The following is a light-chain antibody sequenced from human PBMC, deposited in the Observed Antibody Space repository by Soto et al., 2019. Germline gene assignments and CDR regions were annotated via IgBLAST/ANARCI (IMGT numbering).Light chain of an antibody. CDR3: KKYSTYPWT. J-gene: IGKJ1*01. CDR2: DAS. Sequence: DFQMTQSPSTLSASVGDRVTITCRASQSISRSLAWYQQKPGQAPKLLIYDASSLESGVPSRFSGSGYWTDLTLTISSLQHDDFATYFCKKYSTYPWTFGQGTKVEIK. V-gene: IGKV1-5*01. CDR1: QSISRS.